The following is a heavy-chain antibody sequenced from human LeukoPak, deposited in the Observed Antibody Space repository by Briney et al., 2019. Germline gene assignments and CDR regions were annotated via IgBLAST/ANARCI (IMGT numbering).Heavy chain of an antibody. CDR3: WAGGYFDWLLSNYYFDY. D-gene: IGHD3-9*01. CDR1: GGSISSSSYY. CDR2: IYYSGST. J-gene: IGHJ4*02. Sequence: SETLSLTCTVSGGSISSSSYYWGWIRQPPGKGLEWIGSIYYSGSTYYNPSLKSRVTISVDTSKNQFSLKLSSVTAADTAVYYCWAGGYFDWLLSNYYFDYWGQGTLVTVSS. V-gene: IGHV4-39*07.